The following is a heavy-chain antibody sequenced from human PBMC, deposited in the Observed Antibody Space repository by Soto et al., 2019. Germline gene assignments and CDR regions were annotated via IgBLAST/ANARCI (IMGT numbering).Heavy chain of an antibody. CDR1: GYTFTTYG. CDR2: ISTYNGDT. D-gene: IGHD2-2*01. Sequence: QVHLVQSGAEVKKPEASVKVSCRASGYTFTTYGINWVRQAPGQGLEWVGWISTYNGDTKYAQKVQGRVTMTTDTSTSTAYMELRSLRSDDTAVYYCARGDCNSPNCSGRDWFDHWGQGTLVTVSS. CDR3: ARGDCNSPNCSGRDWFDH. V-gene: IGHV1-18*01. J-gene: IGHJ5*02.